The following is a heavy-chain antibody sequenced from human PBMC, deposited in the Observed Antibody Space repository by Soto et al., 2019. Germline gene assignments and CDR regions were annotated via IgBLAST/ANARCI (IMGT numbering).Heavy chain of an antibody. V-gene: IGHV3-30-3*01. D-gene: IGHD5-12*01. CDR1: GFTFSSYS. CDR2: ISYDGSNK. Sequence: XGSLRLSCAASGFTFSSYSMDWVRQAPGKGLEWVAVISYDGSNKYYADYVKGRFTISRDNSKNTLYLQMNSLRAEDTAVYYCARGNPRWLQSYFEYWGQGTLVTVSS. J-gene: IGHJ4*02. CDR3: ARGNPRWLQSYFEY.